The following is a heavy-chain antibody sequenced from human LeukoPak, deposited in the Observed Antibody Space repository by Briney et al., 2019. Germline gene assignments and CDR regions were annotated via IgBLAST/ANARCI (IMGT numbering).Heavy chain of an antibody. CDR1: GYTFIGYY. J-gene: IGHJ4*02. Sequence: ASVKVSCKASGYTFIGYYIHWVRQAPGQGLEWMGWINPNSGGSNYVQQFQGRVTLTRDLSITTAYMELSSLRFDDTAVYYCARSGGGGSWYDLDYWGQGALVTVS. CDR3: ARSGGGGSWYDLDY. V-gene: IGHV1-2*02. CDR2: INPNSGGS. D-gene: IGHD6-13*01.